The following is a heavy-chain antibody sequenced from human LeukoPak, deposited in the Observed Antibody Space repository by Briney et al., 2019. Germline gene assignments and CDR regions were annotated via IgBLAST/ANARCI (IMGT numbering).Heavy chain of an antibody. V-gene: IGHV3-30*03. CDR1: GFTFSSYG. J-gene: IGHJ3*02. CDR2: ISYDGSNK. CDR3: ARSEEYDFWSGLRRAESPHAFDI. D-gene: IGHD3-3*01. Sequence: PGGSLRLSCAASGFTFSSYGMHWVRQAPGKGLEWVAVISYDGSNKYYADSVKGRFTISRDNSKNTLYLQMNSLRAEDTAVYYCARSEEYDFWSGLRRAESPHAFDIWGQGTMVTVSS.